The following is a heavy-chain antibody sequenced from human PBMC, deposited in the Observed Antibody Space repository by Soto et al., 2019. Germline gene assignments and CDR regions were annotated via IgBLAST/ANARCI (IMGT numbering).Heavy chain of an antibody. V-gene: IGHV1-18*04. CDR1: GYTFTTYG. J-gene: IGHJ4*02. CDR3: AREQFTSTYDSFDD. CDR2: ISAYNGNS. Sequence: QVQLVQSGAEMKKPGASVKVSCKASGYTFTTYGISWVRQAPGQGLEWMGWISAYNGNSHYAQKLQGRVTMTTDTSTSTAYVELRSPRSDDTAVYYSAREQFTSTYDSFDDWGQGTLVTVSS. D-gene: IGHD1-1*01.